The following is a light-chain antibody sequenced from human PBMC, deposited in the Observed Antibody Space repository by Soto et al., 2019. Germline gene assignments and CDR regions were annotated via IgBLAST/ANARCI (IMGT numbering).Light chain of an antibody. J-gene: IGKJ1*01. V-gene: IGKV3-20*01. Sequence: IVLTQSPGTLSLSAGDRATLSCRAGQSVSSNNLAWYQQRPGQAPRVVIYGASTMAAGIPERFSGSGSGTDFTLTISRLEPADFAMYYCQQYSSSPWTFGQGTKVDI. CDR1: QSVSSNN. CDR3: QQYSSSPWT. CDR2: GAS.